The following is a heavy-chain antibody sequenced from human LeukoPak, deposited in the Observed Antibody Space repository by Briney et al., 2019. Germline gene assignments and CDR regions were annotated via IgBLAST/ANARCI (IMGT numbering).Heavy chain of an antibody. D-gene: IGHD4-11*01. Sequence: GGSLRLSCVASGFIFSTFGMHWVRQAPGKGLEWVSYISSSSSTIYYADSVKGRFTISRDNAKNSLYLQMNSLRAEDTAVYYCARDDYSNFDYWGQGTLVTVSS. CDR2: ISSSSSTI. CDR3: ARDDYSNFDY. CDR1: GFIFSTFG. V-gene: IGHV3-48*01. J-gene: IGHJ4*02.